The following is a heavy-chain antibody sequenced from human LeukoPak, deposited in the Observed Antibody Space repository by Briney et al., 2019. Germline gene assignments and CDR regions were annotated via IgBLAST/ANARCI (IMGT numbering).Heavy chain of an antibody. D-gene: IGHD1-26*01. V-gene: IGHV1-8*01. CDR3: ASSGSYSMYY. CDR1: GYTFTSYD. Sequence: ASVKVSCKTSGYTFTSYDLNWVRQATGQGLEWMGWVNPNSGNTGYAQKFQGRVTMTEDTSTDTAYMELSSLRSEDTAVYYCASSGSYSMYYWGQGTLVTVSS. J-gene: IGHJ4*02. CDR2: VNPNSGNT.